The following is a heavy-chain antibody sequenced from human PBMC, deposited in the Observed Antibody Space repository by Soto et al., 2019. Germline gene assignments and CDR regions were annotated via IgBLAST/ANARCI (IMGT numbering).Heavy chain of an antibody. V-gene: IGHV3-15*07. J-gene: IGHJ4*02. CDR2: IKSKTDGGTT. Sequence: GGSLRLSCAASGFTFSNAWMNWVRQAPGKGLEWVGHIKSKTDGGTTDYAAPVKGSFTISRDDSKTTVYLQMNSLKTEDTAVYYCMTDRVAIFGVSIIGSYWGQGTLVTVSS. CDR1: GFTFSNAW. CDR3: MTDRVAIFGVSIIGSY. D-gene: IGHD3-3*01.